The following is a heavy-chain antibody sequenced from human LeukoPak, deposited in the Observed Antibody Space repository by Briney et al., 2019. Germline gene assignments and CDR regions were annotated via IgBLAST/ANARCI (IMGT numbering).Heavy chain of an antibody. CDR1: GYTFTSYY. V-gene: IGHV1-46*01. D-gene: IGHD5-24*01. Sequence: ASVRVSCKASGYTFTSYYMHWVRQAPGQGLEWMGIINPSGGSTSYAQKFQGRVTMTRDMSTSTVYMELSSLRSEDTAVYYCARDWDGYNPLDYWGQGTLVTVSS. CDR2: INPSGGST. CDR3: ARDWDGYNPLDY. J-gene: IGHJ4*02.